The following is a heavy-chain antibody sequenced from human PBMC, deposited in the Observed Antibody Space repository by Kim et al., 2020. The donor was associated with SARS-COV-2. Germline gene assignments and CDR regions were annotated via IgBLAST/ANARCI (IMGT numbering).Heavy chain of an antibody. D-gene: IGHD4-17*01. V-gene: IGHV3-74*01. CDR1: GFTFTNYW. CDR2: INSDGSST. Sequence: GGSLRLSCAASGFTFTNYWMHWLRQAPGKGLVWVSRINSDGSSTNYADSVKGRFTISRDNDKNTVYLQMNSLRAEDTAVYYCARGTTVTTPPAWGHGTTVTVSS. CDR3: ARGTTVTTPPA. J-gene: IGHJ6*02.